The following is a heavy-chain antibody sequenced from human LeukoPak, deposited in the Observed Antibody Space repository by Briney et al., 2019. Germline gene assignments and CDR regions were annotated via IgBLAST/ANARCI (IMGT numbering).Heavy chain of an antibody. CDR1: GFTFSSYG. J-gene: IGHJ4*02. V-gene: IGHV3-30*18. Sequence: GGSLRLSCAASGFTFSSYGMPWVRQAPGKGREWVAVISYDGSNKYYADSVKGRFTISRDNSKNTLYLQMNSLRAEDTAVYYCAKDRPPVLDYWGQGTLVTVSS. CDR2: ISYDGSNK. CDR3: AKDRPPVLDY.